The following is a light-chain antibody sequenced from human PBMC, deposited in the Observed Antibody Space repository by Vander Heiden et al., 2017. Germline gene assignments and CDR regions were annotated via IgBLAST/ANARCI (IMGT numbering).Light chain of an antibody. CDR1: QSSSSY. CDR3: PQSDITRYT. V-gene: IGKV1-39*01. Sequence: DIQMTQSPSSLSASVGDRVTITCRASQSSSSYLNWYQQKPGKDPKHLIYAASSLQSWVPSRISGSGSETEFTLTLSSLQSEYCATYHCPQSDITRYTFGQGTKLEIK. J-gene: IGKJ2*01. CDR2: AAS.